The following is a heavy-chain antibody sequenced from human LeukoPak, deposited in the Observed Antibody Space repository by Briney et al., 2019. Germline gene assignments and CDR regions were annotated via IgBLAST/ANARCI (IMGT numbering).Heavy chain of an antibody. Sequence: SVKVSCKASGGTFSSYAISWVRQAPGQGLEWMGGIIPIFGTANYAQKFQGRVTITADESTSTAYMELSSLRSEDTAVYYCARVRVVVVAATRSNWFGPWGQGTLVTVSS. D-gene: IGHD2-15*01. J-gene: IGHJ5*02. V-gene: IGHV1-69*13. CDR1: GGTFSSYA. CDR2: IIPIFGTA. CDR3: ARVRVVVVAATRSNWFGP.